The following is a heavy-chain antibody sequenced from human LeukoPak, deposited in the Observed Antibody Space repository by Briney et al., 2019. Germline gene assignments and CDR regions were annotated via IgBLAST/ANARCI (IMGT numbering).Heavy chain of an antibody. V-gene: IGHV5-51*01. Sequence: GESLKISCKGSGYNFTNYWIAWVRQMPGEGLEWMGIIYPNDSDTRYGPSFLGHVSISADKSFNTAYLKWSSLKASDTAMYFCARPNITYYYDSSGYDGFDVWGQGTMVTVSS. CDR1: GYNFTNYW. D-gene: IGHD3-22*01. CDR3: ARPNITYYYDSSGYDGFDV. J-gene: IGHJ3*01. CDR2: IYPNDSDT.